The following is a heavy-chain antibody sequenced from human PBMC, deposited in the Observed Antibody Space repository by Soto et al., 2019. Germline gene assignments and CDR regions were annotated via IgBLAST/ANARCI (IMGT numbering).Heavy chain of an antibody. V-gene: IGHV3-23*01. CDR1: GFTFSSYA. Sequence: GGSLRVSFAASGFTFSSYAMSWVRQAPGRGMEWVSSISGSGGRTYYEDSVKGRFTISIDSSKNTLYLQMNSLRAEETAVYYCAKPYYYDTSGSFHXWGQATLLTVSX. J-gene: IGHJ4*02. CDR3: AKPYYYDTSGSFHX. D-gene: IGHD3-22*01. CDR2: ISGSGGRT.